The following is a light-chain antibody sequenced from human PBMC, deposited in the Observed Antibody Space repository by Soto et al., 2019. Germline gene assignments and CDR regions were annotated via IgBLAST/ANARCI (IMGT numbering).Light chain of an antibody. Sequence: EIVLTQSPATLSLSPGESATLSCRASQTVSNYLAWYQHKPGQAPRFLIYDASNRATGILARFSGGGYGTDFTLTISSLEPEDFAVYYCQQRSNWPQVTFGGGTKVEI. CDR2: DAS. V-gene: IGKV3-11*01. CDR1: QTVSNY. CDR3: QQRSNWPQVT. J-gene: IGKJ4*01.